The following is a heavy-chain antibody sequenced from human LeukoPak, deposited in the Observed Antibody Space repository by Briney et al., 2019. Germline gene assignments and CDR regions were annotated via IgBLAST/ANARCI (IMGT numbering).Heavy chain of an antibody. CDR3: AREIYGSGSYSGFDY. CDR2: INPNSGGT. J-gene: IGHJ4*02. V-gene: IGHV1-2*02. D-gene: IGHD3-10*01. Sequence: ASVKVSCKASGYTFTGYYMHWVRQAPGQGLEWMGWINPNSGGTNYAQKFQGRVTMTRDTSNSTAYMELSRLRSDDTAVYYCAREIYGSGSYSGFDYWGQGTLVTVSS. CDR1: GYTFTGYY.